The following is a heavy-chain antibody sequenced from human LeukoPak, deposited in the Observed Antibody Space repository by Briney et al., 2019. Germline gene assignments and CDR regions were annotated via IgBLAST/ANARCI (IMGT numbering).Heavy chain of an antibody. D-gene: IGHD2-15*01. CDR1: GGSISSYY. J-gene: IGHJ6*02. CDR3: ARGVVVGPNYYYGMDV. V-gene: IGHV4-59*12. CDR2: IYYSGST. Sequence: SETLSLTCTVSGGSISSYYWSWIRQPPGKGLEWIGYIYYSGSTNYNPSLKSRVTISVDTSKNQFSLKLSSVTAADTAVYYCARGVVVGPNYYYGMDVWGQGTTVTVSS.